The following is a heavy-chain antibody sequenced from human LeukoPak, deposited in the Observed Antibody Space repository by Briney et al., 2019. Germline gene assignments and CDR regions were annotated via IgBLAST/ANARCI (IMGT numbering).Heavy chain of an antibody. CDR1: GFTFSSYS. CDR2: ISSSSSYI. V-gene: IGHV3-21*04. Sequence: PGGSLRLSCAASGFTFSSYSMNWVRQAPGKGLEWVSSISSSSSYIYYADSVKGRFTISRDNAKNSLYLQMNSLRAEDTAVYYCAKGGDYGDYDATPFDYWGQGTLVTVSS. J-gene: IGHJ4*02. CDR3: AKGGDYGDYDATPFDY. D-gene: IGHD4-17*01.